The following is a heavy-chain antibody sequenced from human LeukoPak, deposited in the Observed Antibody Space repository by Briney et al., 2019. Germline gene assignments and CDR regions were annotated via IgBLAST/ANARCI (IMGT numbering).Heavy chain of an antibody. D-gene: IGHD4-23*01. Sequence: SETLSLTCTVFGGSISSYYWSWIRQPPGKGLEWLGYIYYSGSTNYNPSLKSRVTISVDTSKNQFSLKLSSVTAADTAVYYCARDLRPYGGNGAPPGHWFDPWGQGTLVTVSS. J-gene: IGHJ5*02. CDR1: GGSISSYY. V-gene: IGHV4-59*01. CDR2: IYYSGST. CDR3: ARDLRPYGGNGAPPGHWFDP.